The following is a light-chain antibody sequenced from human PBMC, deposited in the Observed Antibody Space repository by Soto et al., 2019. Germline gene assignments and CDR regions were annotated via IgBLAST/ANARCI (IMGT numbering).Light chain of an antibody. CDR2: GNS. CDR3: QSYDSSLSGGV. Sequence: QSVLTQPPSVSGAPGQRVTISCTGTNSNIEAGYAVHWYQQFPGTAPKLLIYGNSNRPSGVPDRFSGSKSGTSASLAITGLQAEDEADYYCQSYDSSLSGGVFGGGTKVTVL. CDR1: NSNIEAGYA. V-gene: IGLV1-40*01. J-gene: IGLJ3*02.